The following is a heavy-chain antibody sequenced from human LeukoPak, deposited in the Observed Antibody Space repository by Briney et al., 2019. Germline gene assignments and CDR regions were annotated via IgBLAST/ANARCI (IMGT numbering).Heavy chain of an antibody. CDR2: IKRKTEGATT. D-gene: IGHD3-10*01. CDR3: VRGDSPDFDF. V-gene: IGHV3-15*01. CDR1: GFAFKNAW. J-gene: IGHJ4*02. Sequence: GGSLRLSCAAPGFAFKNAWMSWVRQAPGKGLEWLGLIKRKTEGATTDYSAPVKGRFTISRDDSENTLYLQMNSLRAEDTAVYYCVRGDSPDFDFWGQGTLVTVSS.